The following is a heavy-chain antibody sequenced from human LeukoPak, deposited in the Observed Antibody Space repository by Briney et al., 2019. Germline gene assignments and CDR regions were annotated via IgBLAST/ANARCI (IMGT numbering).Heavy chain of an antibody. V-gene: IGHV4-59*01. CDR2: IYYSGST. J-gene: IGHJ4*02. CDR3: ARGGADYYDSSGYYLGY. Sequence: SETLSLTCTVSGGSISSYYWSWIRQAPGKGLEWIGYIYYSGSTNYNPSLKSRVTISVDTSKNQFSLKLSSVTAADTAVYYCARGGADYYDSSGYYLGYWGQGTLVTVSS. D-gene: IGHD3-22*01. CDR1: GGSISSYY.